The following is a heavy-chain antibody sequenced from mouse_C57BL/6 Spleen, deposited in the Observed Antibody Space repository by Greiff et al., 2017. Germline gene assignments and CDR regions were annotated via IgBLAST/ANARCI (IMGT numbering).Heavy chain of an antibody. CDR2: INPNTGGT. J-gene: IGHJ2*01. V-gene: IGHV1-26*01. D-gene: IGHD2-5*01. Sequence: EVQLQQSGPELVKPGASVKISCKASGYTFTDYYMNWVKQSHGKSLEWIGDINPNTGGTSYNQKFKGKATLTVDKSSSTAYMELRSLTSEDSAVYYCARRSNYGFDYWGQGTTLTVSS. CDR3: ARRSNYGFDY. CDR1: GYTFTDYY.